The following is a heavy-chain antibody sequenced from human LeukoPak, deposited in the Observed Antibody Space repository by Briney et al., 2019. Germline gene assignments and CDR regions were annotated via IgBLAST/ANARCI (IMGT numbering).Heavy chain of an antibody. CDR3: AKRSGGRSAATNSDYYYAMDV. D-gene: IGHD3-10*01. V-gene: IGHV3-9*01. Sequence: PGGSLRLSCAASGFTFGDYAMHWVRQAPGKGLEWVSGITWNSRNIGYADSVKGRFTISRDNAKNFLYLQMNGLKAEDTALYYCAKRSGGRSAATNSDYYYAMDVWGQGITVTVSS. J-gene: IGHJ6*02. CDR2: ITWNSRNI. CDR1: GFTFGDYA.